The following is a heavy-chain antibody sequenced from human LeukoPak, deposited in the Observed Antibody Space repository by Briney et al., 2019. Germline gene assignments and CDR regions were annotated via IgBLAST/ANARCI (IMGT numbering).Heavy chain of an antibody. CDR2: IYENGGTT. CDR3: AKDFRIGYSAHFDY. CDR1: GFTFRSHA. D-gene: IGHD2-21*01. J-gene: IGHJ4*02. V-gene: IGHV3-23*01. Sequence: PGGSLRLSCVGSGFTFRSHAMSWVRQAPEKGLEFVSGIYENGGTTYYADSVKGRSSISRDNSKNTLYLQTDSLRGEDTAVYYCAKDFRIGYSAHFDYWGQGALVTVSS.